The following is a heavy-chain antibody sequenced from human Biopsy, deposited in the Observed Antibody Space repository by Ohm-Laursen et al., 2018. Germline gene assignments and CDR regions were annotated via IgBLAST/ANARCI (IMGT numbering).Heavy chain of an antibody. V-gene: IGHV3-33*01. D-gene: IGHD4-11*01. Sequence: SLRLSCTASGFTFSSYGMHWVRQAPGKGLEWVAAIWNDGSNKNYADSVKGRFTISRDNSKNTLYLQMNSLRGEDTAVYYCARDGKRWDYSTYFSWHFDLWGRGTLVTVSS. CDR1: GFTFSSYG. CDR3: ARDGKRWDYSTYFSWHFDL. J-gene: IGHJ2*01. CDR2: IWNDGSNK.